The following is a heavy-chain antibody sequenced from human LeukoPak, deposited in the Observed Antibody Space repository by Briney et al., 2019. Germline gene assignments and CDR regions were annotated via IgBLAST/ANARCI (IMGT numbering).Heavy chain of an antibody. D-gene: IGHD3-10*01. V-gene: IGHV4-39*07. CDR1: GGSLSTSNYY. J-gene: IGHJ3*02. CDR3: AKSKGYGLVDI. Sequence: SETLSLTCTVSGGSLSTSNYYWGWIRPPPGKGLEWFGNLFYSGRPFYRPSLRSRVTISLDTSRNQFSLKLNSVTAADTAVYYCAKSKGYGLVDIWGQGTMVTVSS. CDR2: LFYSGRP.